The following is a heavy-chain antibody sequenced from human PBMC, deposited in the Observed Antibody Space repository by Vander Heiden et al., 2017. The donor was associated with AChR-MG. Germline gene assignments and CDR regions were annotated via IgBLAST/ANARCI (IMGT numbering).Heavy chain of an antibody. V-gene: IGHV4-31*03. Sequence: QVQLQESGPGLVQPSQTLSLPCTVSGGSISSGGYYWSWIRQHPGKGLEWIGYIYYSGSTYYNPSLKSRVTISVDTSKNQFSLKLSSVTAADTAVYYCAREGVDSSFDYWGQGTLVTVSS. J-gene: IGHJ4*02. CDR1: GGSISSGGYY. CDR2: IYYSGST. CDR3: AREGVDSSFDY. D-gene: IGHD6-19*01.